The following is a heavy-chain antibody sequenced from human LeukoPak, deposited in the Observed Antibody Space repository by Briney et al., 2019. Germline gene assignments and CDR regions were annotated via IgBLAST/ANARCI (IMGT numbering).Heavy chain of an antibody. V-gene: IGHV3-23*01. D-gene: IGHD1-26*01. Sequence: GGSLRLSCAASGFTVSSNYMSWVRQAPGKGLEWVSAISGSGGSTYYADSVKGRFTISRDNSKNTLYLQMNSLRAEDTAVYYCARVGEGAAKDWGQGTLVTVSS. CDR1: GFTVSSNY. J-gene: IGHJ4*02. CDR3: ARVGEGAAKD. CDR2: ISGSGGST.